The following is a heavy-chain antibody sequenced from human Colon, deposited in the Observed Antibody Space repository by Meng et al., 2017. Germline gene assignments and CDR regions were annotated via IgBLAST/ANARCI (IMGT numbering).Heavy chain of an antibody. V-gene: IGHV3-33*01. CDR2: IWYDGSKE. CDR3: ARCYGDWFDP. D-gene: IGHD3-10*01. Sequence: QVRWGGSGGGVVQPGRSLRLSCATSGFTFTSHGLHWVRQAPGKGLEWVAVIWYDGSKEYYADSVKGRFTISRDDSKNTIYLQMNSLRAEDTAVYYCARCYGDWFDPWGPGTLVTVSS. CDR1: GFTFTSHG. J-gene: IGHJ5*02.